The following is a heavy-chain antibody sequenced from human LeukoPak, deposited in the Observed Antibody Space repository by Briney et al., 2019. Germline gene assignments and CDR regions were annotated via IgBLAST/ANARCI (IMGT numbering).Heavy chain of an antibody. V-gene: IGHV4-61*01. Sequence: PSETLSLTCTVSGASVNSGSYYWTWIRQPPGKGLEWIGYIYYSGSTNYNPSLKSRVTISVDTSKNQFSLKLSSATAADTAVCYCARLGRLRFLDYWGQGTLVTVSS. J-gene: IGHJ4*02. CDR2: IYYSGST. CDR3: ARLGRLRFLDY. D-gene: IGHD5-12*01. CDR1: GASVNSGSYY.